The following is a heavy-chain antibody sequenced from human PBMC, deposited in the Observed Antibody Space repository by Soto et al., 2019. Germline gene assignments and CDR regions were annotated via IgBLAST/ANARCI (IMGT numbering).Heavy chain of an antibody. V-gene: IGHV4-59*08. CDR1: GGSISSYC. D-gene: IGHD2-2*01. Sequence: SETLSLTCTVSGGSISSYCWSWIRQPPGKGLEWIGYIYYSGSTNYNPSLKSRVTISVDTSKNQFSLKLSSVTAADTAVYYCASVPGPWGQGTLVTVPS. CDR2: IYYSGST. J-gene: IGHJ5*02. CDR3: ASVPGP.